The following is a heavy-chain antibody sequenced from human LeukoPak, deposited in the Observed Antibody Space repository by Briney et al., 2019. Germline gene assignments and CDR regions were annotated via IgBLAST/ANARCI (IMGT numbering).Heavy chain of an antibody. V-gene: IGHV3-9*01. CDR1: GFTFDDYA. D-gene: IGHD4-17*01. CDR3: ARGRTGDY. CDR2: IGCNGGNI. J-gene: IGHJ4*02. Sequence: GGSLRLSSAASGFTFDDYAMDWVPQAPGKGLEWVLGIGCNGGNIGYTDSVKGRFTISTANAKNSLYLQMNSLRDEDTAVYYCARGRTGDYWGQGTLVTVSS.